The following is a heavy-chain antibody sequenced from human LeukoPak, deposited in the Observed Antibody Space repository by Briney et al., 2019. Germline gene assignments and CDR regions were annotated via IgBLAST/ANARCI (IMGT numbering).Heavy chain of an antibody. Sequence: PSETLSLTCTVSGGSISSYYWSWIRQPPGKGLEWIGYIYYSGSTNYNPSLKSRVTISVDTSKNQFSLKLSSVTAADTAVYYCAGADGYSGSYYAFDIWGQGTMVTVSS. D-gene: IGHD1-26*01. CDR3: AGADGYSGSYYAFDI. CDR1: GGSISSYY. V-gene: IGHV4-59*01. J-gene: IGHJ3*02. CDR2: IYYSGST.